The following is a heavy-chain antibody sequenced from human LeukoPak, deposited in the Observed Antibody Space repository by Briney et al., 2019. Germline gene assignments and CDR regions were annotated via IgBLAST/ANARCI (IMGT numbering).Heavy chain of an antibody. J-gene: IGHJ4*02. Sequence: SETLSLTCNVLGGSIRSSNYYWGWIRQPPGKGLEWIGSIYYSGSTNYNPSLKSRVTISVDTSKNQFSLKLSSVTAADTAVYYCARRGTIFGVARWGQGTLVTVSS. CDR2: IYYSGST. CDR1: GGSIRSSNYY. V-gene: IGHV4-39*07. D-gene: IGHD3-3*01. CDR3: ARRGTIFGVAR.